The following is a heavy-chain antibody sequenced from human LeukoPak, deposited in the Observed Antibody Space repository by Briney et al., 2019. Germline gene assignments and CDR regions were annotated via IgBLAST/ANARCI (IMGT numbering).Heavy chain of an antibody. CDR1: GFTFSSYG. CDR2: IRYDGSNK. CDR3: AKDLSPLLGVVITRFDY. V-gene: IGHV3-30*02. J-gene: IGHJ4*02. Sequence: GGSLRLSCAASGFTFSSYGMHWVRQAPGKGLEWVAFIRYDGSNKYYADSVKGRFTISRDNSKNTLYLQMNSLRAEDTAVYYCAKDLSPLLGVVITRFDYWGQGTLVTVSS. D-gene: IGHD3-3*01.